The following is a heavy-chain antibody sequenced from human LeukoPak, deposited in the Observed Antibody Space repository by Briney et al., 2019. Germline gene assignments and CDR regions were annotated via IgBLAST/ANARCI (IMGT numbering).Heavy chain of an antibody. CDR3: ARDRSGIYDAFDL. Sequence: GGSLRLSCAASGFTFSSYGIHWVRQAPGKGLEWVAVISYDGSNKDYADSVKGRLTISRDNSKNTLYLQMNSLRAEDTAVYYCARDRSGIYDAFDLWGQGTVVAVST. V-gene: IGHV3-30*03. D-gene: IGHD6-25*01. CDR1: GFTFSSYG. CDR2: ISYDGSNK. J-gene: IGHJ3*01.